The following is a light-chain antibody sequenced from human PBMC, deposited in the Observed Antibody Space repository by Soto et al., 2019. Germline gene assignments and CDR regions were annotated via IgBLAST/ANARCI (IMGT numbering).Light chain of an antibody. CDR1: QSIGRW. V-gene: IGKV1-5*01. CDR2: DAS. J-gene: IGKJ1*01. CDR3: QQYNSYSPWT. Sequence: DIQMTQSPSTLSASVGDRVTITCRASQSIGRWLAWYQQKPGTAPKLLIYDASSLESGDPSRFSGSGSETEFTLTISSLQPDDFGTFYCQQYNSYSPWTFGQGTKVEIK.